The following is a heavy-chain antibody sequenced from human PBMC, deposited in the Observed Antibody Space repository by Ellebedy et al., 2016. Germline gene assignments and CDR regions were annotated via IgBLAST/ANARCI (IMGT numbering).Heavy chain of an antibody. CDR1: GGSISSGDYY. V-gene: IGHV4-30-4*01. D-gene: IGHD2-15*01. J-gene: IGHJ5*02. Sequence: SETLSLXCTVSGGSISSGDYYWSWIRQPPGKGLEWIGYIYYSGTTYYNPSLRSRITISVDTSKNQFSLKLRSVSAADTAVYYCARGGLHCSGGSCSYNWFDPWGQGALVTVSS. CDR3: ARGGLHCSGGSCSYNWFDP. CDR2: IYYSGTT.